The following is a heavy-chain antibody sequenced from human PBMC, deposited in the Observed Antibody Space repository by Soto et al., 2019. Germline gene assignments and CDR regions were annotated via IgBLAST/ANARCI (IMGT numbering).Heavy chain of an antibody. CDR3: AKVPWSSVATHYFDY. J-gene: IGHJ4*02. V-gene: IGHV3-23*01. CDR2: ISGNGGST. D-gene: IGHD2-15*01. CDR1: GFTFSSYA. Sequence: GGSLRLSCAATGFTFSSYAMGWVRQAPGKGLEWVSVISGNGGSTFYADSVKGRFTISRDNSKHTVDMQMNSLRDEDTAIYYCAKVPWSSVATHYFDYWGQGTLVTVSS.